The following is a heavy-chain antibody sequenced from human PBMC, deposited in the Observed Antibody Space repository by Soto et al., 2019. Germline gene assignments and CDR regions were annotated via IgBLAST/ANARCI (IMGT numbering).Heavy chain of an antibody. CDR2: IYHSGST. Sequence: SETLSLTCAVSGGSISSGGYSWSWIRQPPGKGLEWIGYIYHSGSTYYNPSLKSRVTISVDRSKNQFSLKLSSVTAADTAVYYCPGKYSSSSWWFDPWGQGTLVTVYS. J-gene: IGHJ5*02. D-gene: IGHD6-6*01. CDR3: PGKYSSSSWWFDP. CDR1: GGSISSGGYS. V-gene: IGHV4-30-2*01.